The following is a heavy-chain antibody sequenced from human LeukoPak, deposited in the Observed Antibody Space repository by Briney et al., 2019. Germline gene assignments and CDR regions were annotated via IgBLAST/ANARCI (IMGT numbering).Heavy chain of an antibody. V-gene: IGHV3-7*01. CDR1: GFTFSSYW. D-gene: IGHD2-2*02. CDR3: ARPYCSGASCHSPPDY. Sequence: PGESLRLSCAASGFTFSSYWMTWVRQAPGKGLEWVANIKQDGSEKYYADSVKGRFTISRDNAKNSLYLQMNSLRAEDTAVYFCARPYCSGASCHSPPDYWGQGTLVTVSS. J-gene: IGHJ4*01. CDR2: IKQDGSEK.